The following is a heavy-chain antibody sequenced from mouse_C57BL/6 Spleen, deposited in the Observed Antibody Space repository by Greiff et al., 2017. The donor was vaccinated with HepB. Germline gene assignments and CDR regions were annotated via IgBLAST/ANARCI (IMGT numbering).Heavy chain of an antibody. CDR1: GYSFTGYY. CDR3: ARDGYGSSYAMDY. J-gene: IGHJ4*01. CDR2: INPSTGGT. V-gene: IGHV1-42*01. D-gene: IGHD1-1*01. Sequence: EVQLQQSGPELVKPGASVKISCKASGYSFTGYYMNWVKQSPEKSLEWIGEINPSTGGTTYNQKFKAKATLTVDKSSSTAYMQLKSLTSEDSAVYDCARDGYGSSYAMDYWGQGTSVTVSS.